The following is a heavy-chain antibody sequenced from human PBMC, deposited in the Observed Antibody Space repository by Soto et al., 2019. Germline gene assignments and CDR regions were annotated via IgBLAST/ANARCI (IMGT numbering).Heavy chain of an antibody. CDR3: ARTYSGYDQSNYFDY. V-gene: IGHV1-3*01. CDR1: GYTFTSYA. Sequence: ASVKVSCKASGYTFTSYAMHWVRQAPGQRLEWMGWINAGNGNTKYSQKFQGRVTITRDTSASTAYMELSSLRSEDTAVYYCARTYSGYDQSNYFDYWGQGTLVTVSS. CDR2: INAGNGNT. D-gene: IGHD5-12*01. J-gene: IGHJ4*02.